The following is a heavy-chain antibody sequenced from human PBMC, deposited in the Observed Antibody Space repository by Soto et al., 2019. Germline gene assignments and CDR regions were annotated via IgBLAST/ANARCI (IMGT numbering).Heavy chain of an antibody. CDR1: GFSLNTSGVG. V-gene: IGHV2-5*01. Sequence: QITLKESGPTLVKPTQTLTLTCTFSGFSLNTSGVGVVWIRQPPGKALEWLALIYWNDDKRYSPSLKSRLTITKDTSKNQVVLAMINMDPVDTATYYCAHRPTIALARGWFDPWGQGTLVTVSS. CDR3: AHRPTIALARGWFDP. D-gene: IGHD3-3*02. CDR2: IYWNDDK. J-gene: IGHJ5*02.